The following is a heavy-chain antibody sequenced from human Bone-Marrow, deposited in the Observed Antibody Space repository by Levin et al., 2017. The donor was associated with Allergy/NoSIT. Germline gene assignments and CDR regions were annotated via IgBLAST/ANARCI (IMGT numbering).Heavy chain of an antibody. Sequence: SQTLSLTCTVSGGSISSYYWSWIRQPPGKGLEWIGYIYYSGSTNYNPSLKSRVTISVDTSKNQFSLKLSSVTAADTAVYYCARDLSGWYDYWGQGTLVTVSS. V-gene: IGHV4-59*01. CDR3: ARDLSGWYDY. D-gene: IGHD6-19*01. CDR1: GGSISSYY. CDR2: IYYSGST. J-gene: IGHJ4*02.